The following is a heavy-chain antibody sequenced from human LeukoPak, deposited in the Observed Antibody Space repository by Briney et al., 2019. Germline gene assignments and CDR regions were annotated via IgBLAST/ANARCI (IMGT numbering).Heavy chain of an antibody. D-gene: IGHD3-3*01. Sequence: GGSLRLSCAASGFTFSSYWMSWVRQAPGKGLEWVANIKQDGSEKYYVDSVKGRFTISRDNAKNSLYLQMNSLRAEDTAVYYCARVGDFWSGYSIDYWGQGTLVTVSS. CDR3: ARVGDFWSGYSIDY. V-gene: IGHV3-7*01. CDR2: IKQDGSEK. J-gene: IGHJ4*02. CDR1: GFTFSSYW.